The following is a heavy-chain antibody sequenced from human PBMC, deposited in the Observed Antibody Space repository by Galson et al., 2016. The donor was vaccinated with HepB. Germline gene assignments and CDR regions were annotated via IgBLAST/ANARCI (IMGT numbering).Heavy chain of an antibody. CDR1: GFSFNIFS. J-gene: IGHJ3*01. Sequence: SLRLSCAASGFSFNIFSVSWVRQAPGKGLEWISYSDTTSTTTYYAESVRGRFTISRDNAKRLVHLQLNGLRVDDTAVYYCARDRGYCTGGNCYRFFDFWGHGIMVPVSS. V-gene: IGHV3-48*01. D-gene: IGHD2-15*01. CDR3: ARDRGYCTGGNCYRFFDF. CDR2: SDTTSTTT.